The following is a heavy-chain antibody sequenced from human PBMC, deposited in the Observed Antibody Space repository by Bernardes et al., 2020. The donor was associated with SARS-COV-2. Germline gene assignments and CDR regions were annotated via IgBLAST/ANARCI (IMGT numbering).Heavy chain of an antibody. CDR1: GFTFGSYW. J-gene: IGHJ6*02. CDR3: ARDSLAVAGNHYYYGMDV. Sequence: GGSLRLSCAASGFTFGSYWMSWVRQAPGKGLEWVANIKQDGSEKYYVDSVKGRFTISRDNAKNSLYLQMNSLRAEDTAVYYCARDSLAVAGNHYYYGMDVWGQGTTVTVSS. V-gene: IGHV3-7*01. D-gene: IGHD6-19*01. CDR2: IKQDGSEK.